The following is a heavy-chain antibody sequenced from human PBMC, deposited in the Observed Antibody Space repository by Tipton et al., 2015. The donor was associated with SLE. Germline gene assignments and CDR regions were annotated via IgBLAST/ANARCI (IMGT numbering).Heavy chain of an antibody. CDR1: GGSISESTYS. CDR2: MYFSGNT. J-gene: IGHJ4*02. CDR3: AKDPKY. V-gene: IGHV4-39*07. Sequence: TLSLTCTVSGGSISESTYSWDWIRRAPGKGLEWIGSMYFSGNTYYNPFLRSRVTISADTSKNQFSLKLTSVTAADTAVYYCAKDPKYWGQGTLVIVSS.